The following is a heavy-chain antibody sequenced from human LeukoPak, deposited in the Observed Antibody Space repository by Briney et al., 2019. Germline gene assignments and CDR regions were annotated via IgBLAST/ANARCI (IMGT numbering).Heavy chain of an antibody. J-gene: IGHJ4*02. D-gene: IGHD3-10*02. Sequence: GGSLRLSCAASGFTFSSYWMSWVRQAPGKGLEWVANIKPDGSEKNYVDSVKGRFTISRDNARNSLYLQMNSLRAEDTAVYYCAKDVFGESSNDYWGQGTLVTVSS. CDR1: GFTFSSYW. CDR3: AKDVFGESSNDY. CDR2: IKPDGSEK. V-gene: IGHV3-7*03.